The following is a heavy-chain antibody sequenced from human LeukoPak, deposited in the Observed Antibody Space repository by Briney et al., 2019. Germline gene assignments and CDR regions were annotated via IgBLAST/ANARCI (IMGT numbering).Heavy chain of an antibody. D-gene: IGHD6-19*01. CDR1: GFTFSSYE. Sequence: PGGSLRLSCAASGFTFSSYEMNWVRQAPGKGLEWVSYISSSGSTIYYADSVKGRFTISRDNAKNSLYLQMNSLRAEDTAVYYCARGSTYSSGWYTGFDYWGQGTLVTVSS. CDR3: ARGSTYSSGWYTGFDY. CDR2: ISSSGSTI. J-gene: IGHJ4*02. V-gene: IGHV3-48*03.